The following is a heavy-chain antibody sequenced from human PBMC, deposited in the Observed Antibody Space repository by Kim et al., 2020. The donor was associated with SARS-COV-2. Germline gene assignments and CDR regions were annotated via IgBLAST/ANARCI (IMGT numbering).Heavy chain of an antibody. J-gene: IGHJ6*02. CDR1: GFTFSSYA. CDR2: ISYDGSNK. Sequence: GGSLRLSCAASGFTFSSYAMHWVRQAPGKGLEWVAVISYDGSNKYYADSVKGRFTIPRDNSKNTLYLQMNSLRAEDTAVYYCARDVAYYDILTGYYIYYGMDVWGQGTTVTVSS. V-gene: IGHV3-30*04. D-gene: IGHD3-9*01. CDR3: ARDVAYYDILTGYYIYYGMDV.